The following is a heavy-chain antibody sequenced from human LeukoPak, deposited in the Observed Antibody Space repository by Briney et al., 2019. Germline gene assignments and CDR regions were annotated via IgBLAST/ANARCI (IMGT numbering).Heavy chain of an antibody. D-gene: IGHD5-18*01. CDR1: GFTFSSYA. J-gene: IGHJ4*02. CDR2: ISYDGSNK. V-gene: IGHV3-30-3*01. Sequence: GRSLRLSCAASGFTFSSYAMHWVRQAPGKGLEWVAVISYDGSNKYYADSVKGRFTISRDNSKNTLYLQMNSLRAEDTAVYYCAREGGVDSYGYFDYWGQGTLVTVSS. CDR3: AREGGVDSYGYFDY.